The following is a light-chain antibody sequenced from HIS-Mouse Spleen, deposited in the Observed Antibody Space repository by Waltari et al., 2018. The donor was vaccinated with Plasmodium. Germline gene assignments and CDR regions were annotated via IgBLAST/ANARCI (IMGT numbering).Light chain of an antibody. J-gene: IGLJ2*01. V-gene: IGLV3-1*01. CDR1: ALPKKY. CDR2: QDS. CDR3: QAWDSSTAWV. Sequence: SYELTQPPSVSVSPGQTARITCSGDALPKKYACWYQQKPGQSPVPVIYQDSKRPSGIPERFSGSNSGNTATLTISGTQAMDEADYYCQAWDSSTAWVFGGGTKLTVL.